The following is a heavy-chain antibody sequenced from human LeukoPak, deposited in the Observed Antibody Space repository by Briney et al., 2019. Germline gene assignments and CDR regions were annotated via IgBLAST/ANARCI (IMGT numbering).Heavy chain of an antibody. CDR1: GYTFTSYY. CDR3: ARDYPHIAAAMRALDFDY. V-gene: IGHV1-46*01. J-gene: IGHJ4*02. Sequence: ASVKVSCKASGYTFTSYYMHWVRQAPGQGLEWMGIINPSGGSTSYAQKFQGRVTMTRDTSTSTVYMELSSLRSDDTAVYYCARDYPHIAAAMRALDFDYWGQGTLVTVSS. CDR2: INPSGGST. D-gene: IGHD6-13*01.